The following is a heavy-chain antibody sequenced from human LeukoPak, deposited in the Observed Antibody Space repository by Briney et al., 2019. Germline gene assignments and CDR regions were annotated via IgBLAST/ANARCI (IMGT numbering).Heavy chain of an antibody. D-gene: IGHD3-10*01. CDR3: ARRITMVRGVIAPDAFDI. Sequence: SSETLSLTCTVSGGSISSSSYYWGWIRQPPGKGLEWIGSIYYSGSTYYNPSLKSRVTISVDTSKNQFSLKLSSVTAADTAVYYCARRITMVRGVIAPDAFDIWGQGTMVTVSS. CDR2: IYYSGST. V-gene: IGHV4-39*01. CDR1: GGSISSSSYY. J-gene: IGHJ3*02.